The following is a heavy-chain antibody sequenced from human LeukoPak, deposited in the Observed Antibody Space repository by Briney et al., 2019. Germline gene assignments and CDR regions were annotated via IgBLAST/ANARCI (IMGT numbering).Heavy chain of an antibody. V-gene: IGHV1-69*04. D-gene: IGHD5-24*01. Sequence: GASVKVSCKASGGTFSSYAISWVRQAPGQGLEWMGRIIPILGIANYAQKFQGRVTITANKSTSTAYMELSSLRSEDTAVYYCGRYDYNRYVAYWGQGTLVAVSS. CDR2: IIPILGIA. CDR1: GGTFSSYA. CDR3: GRYDYNRYVAY. J-gene: IGHJ4*02.